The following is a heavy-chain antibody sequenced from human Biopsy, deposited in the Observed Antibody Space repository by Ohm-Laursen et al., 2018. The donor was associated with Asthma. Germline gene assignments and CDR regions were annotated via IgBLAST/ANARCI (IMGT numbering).Heavy chain of an antibody. CDR1: GFAVSRDY. CDR3: ARGDSSNWSHYYFDY. V-gene: IGHV3-53*01. Sequence: SLRLSCSASGFAVSRDYMFWVRQAPGKGLEWVSVIYSGGTSHTADSVRGRFTISRDYSKNTLYLQMHSPRAEDTAVYYCARGDSSNWSHYYFDYWAREPWSSSPQ. CDR2: IYSGGTS. J-gene: IGHJ4*02. D-gene: IGHD3-22*01.